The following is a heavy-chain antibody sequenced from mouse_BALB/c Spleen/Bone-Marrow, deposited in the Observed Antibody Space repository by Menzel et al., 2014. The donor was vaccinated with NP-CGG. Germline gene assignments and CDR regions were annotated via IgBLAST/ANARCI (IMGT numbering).Heavy chain of an antibody. Sequence: EVKLMESGGGLVQPGGSLRLSCATSGFTFTDYYMSWVRQPPGRALEWLGFIRNKAKGYTTEHSASVKGRFTISRDNSQSILYLQMNTLRTEDSATYYCARDINYDIYWYFDVWGAGTTVTVSS. J-gene: IGHJ1*01. CDR3: ARDINYDIYWYFDV. V-gene: IGHV7-3*02. CDR2: IRNKAKGYTT. CDR1: GFTFTDYY. D-gene: IGHD2-4*01.